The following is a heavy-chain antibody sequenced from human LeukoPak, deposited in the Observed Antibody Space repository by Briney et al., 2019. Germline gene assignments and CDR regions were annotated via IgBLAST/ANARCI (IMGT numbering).Heavy chain of an antibody. Sequence: SETLSLTCTVSGGSISSYYWSWIRQPPGKGLEWIGYIYYSGSTNYNPSLKSRVTISVDTSKNQFSLKLSSVTAADTAVYYCASNPPTGPDAFDIWGQGTMVTVSS. D-gene: IGHD1-14*01. CDR2: IYYSGST. CDR3: ASNPPTGPDAFDI. J-gene: IGHJ3*02. CDR1: GGSISSYY. V-gene: IGHV4-59*08.